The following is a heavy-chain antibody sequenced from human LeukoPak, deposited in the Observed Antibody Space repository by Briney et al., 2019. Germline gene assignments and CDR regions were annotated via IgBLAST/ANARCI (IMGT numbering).Heavy chain of an antibody. Sequence: GGPLRLSCAASGFTFSSYEMNWVRQAPGKGLKWISYISSSGFTMYYADSVKGRFTISRDNAKNSLYLQMNSLRAEDTAVYYCARSYSGSSLNWFDPWGQGTLVTVSS. J-gene: IGHJ5*02. CDR3: ARSYSGSSLNWFDP. D-gene: IGHD1-26*01. V-gene: IGHV3-48*03. CDR2: ISSSGFTM. CDR1: GFTFSSYE.